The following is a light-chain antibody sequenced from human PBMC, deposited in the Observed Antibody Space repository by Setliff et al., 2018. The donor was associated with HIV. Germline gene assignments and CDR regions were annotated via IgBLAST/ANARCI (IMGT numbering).Light chain of an antibody. CDR3: SSYTTSSTRV. CDR2: DVS. CDR1: RSDIGTYNY. J-gene: IGLJ1*01. Sequence: QSVLTQPASVSGSPGQSITISCTGSRSDIGTYNYVSWYHQHPGKAPKLMIYDVSNRPSGVSDRFSGSKSGNTASLTISGVQAEDEADYYCSSYTTSSTRVLGTGTKVTVL. V-gene: IGLV2-14*01.